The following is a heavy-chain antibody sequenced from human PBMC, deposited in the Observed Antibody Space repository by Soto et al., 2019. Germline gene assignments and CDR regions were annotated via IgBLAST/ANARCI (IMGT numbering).Heavy chain of an antibody. J-gene: IGHJ4*02. V-gene: IGHV1-3*01. CDR3: ALTRLNDSPAPNFGY. CDR1: GYTFTSYA. D-gene: IGHD3-22*01. CDR2: INAGNGNT. Sequence: GSVKVSCKASGYTFTSYAMHWVRQAPGQRLEWMGWINAGNGNTKYSQKFQGRVTITRDTSASTAYMELSSLRSEDTAVYYCALTRLNDSPAPNFGYWGQGTLVTVSS.